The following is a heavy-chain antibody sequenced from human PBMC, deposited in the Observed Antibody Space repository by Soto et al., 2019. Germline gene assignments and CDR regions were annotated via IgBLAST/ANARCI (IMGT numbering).Heavy chain of an antibody. D-gene: IGHD3-16*01. CDR1: GLTFTNAW. CDR3: ARGGGTMDY. V-gene: IGHV3-15*01. CDR2: IKNKAGGGTT. J-gene: IGHJ4*02. Sequence: VQLVESGGGLVEPGGSLRLSCVASGLTFTNAWMSWVRQAPGRGLECVGHIKNKAGGGTTDYAAPVKGRFTVSRDDSNITLYLQMNSLKTGDSAVYYYARGGGTMDYLGQGTLVTVSP.